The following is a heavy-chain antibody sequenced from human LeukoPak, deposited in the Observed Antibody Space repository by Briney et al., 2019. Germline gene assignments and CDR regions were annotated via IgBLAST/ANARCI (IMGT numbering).Heavy chain of an antibody. J-gene: IGHJ6*02. CDR2: ISSSSTYI. CDR1: GVSVYIGDW. D-gene: IGHD3-10*01. V-gene: IGHV3-21*04. Sequence: ETLSLTCAVSGVSVYIGDWWTWVRQPPGRGLEWVSSISSSSTYIYYADSVKGRFTISRDNAKNSLYLQMNSLRAEDTAVYYCARDPFMVREIFGGYYGMDVWGQGTTVTVSS. CDR3: ARDPFMVREIFGGYYGMDV.